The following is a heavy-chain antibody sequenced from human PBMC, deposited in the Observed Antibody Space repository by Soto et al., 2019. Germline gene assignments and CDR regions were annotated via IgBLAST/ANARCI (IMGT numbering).Heavy chain of an antibody. V-gene: IGHV4-4*07. CDR3: AREARGDFSGIFDY. D-gene: IGHD2-21*02. CDR2: VYVNADT. J-gene: IGHJ4*02. Sequence: SETLSLTCTVSSDSISRFSWSWIRQAAGKGLEWIGRVYVNADTKYAPSLRCRLNISVDTSKNQFSLRLTSVTAADTAVYFCAREARGDFSGIFDYWGRGTLVTVSS. CDR1: SDSISRFS.